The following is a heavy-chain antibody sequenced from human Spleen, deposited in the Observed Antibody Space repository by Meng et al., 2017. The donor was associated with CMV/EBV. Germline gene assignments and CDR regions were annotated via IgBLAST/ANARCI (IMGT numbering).Heavy chain of an antibody. D-gene: IGHD6-13*01. CDR3: ARDHPTIAGPY. J-gene: IGHJ4*02. V-gene: IGHV3-66*02. CDR1: GFTVSSGY. Sequence: GESLKISCAASGFTVSSGYMSWVRQAPGKGLEWVSVIYSGGDTYYADSVKGRFIISRDTSKNTVYLQMNSLRAEDTAVYFCARDHPTIAGPYWGQGTLVTVSS. CDR2: IYSGGDT.